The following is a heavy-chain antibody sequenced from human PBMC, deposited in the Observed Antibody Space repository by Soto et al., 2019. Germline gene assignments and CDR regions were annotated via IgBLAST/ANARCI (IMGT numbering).Heavy chain of an antibody. CDR2: IVVSSNTA. J-gene: IGHJ4*02. CDR1: GSTFNNFA. Sequence: QVVLLQSGAEVKEPGSSVRVSCKVSGSTFNNFAFSWVRQAPGHGPECMGGIVVSSNTADYSQRFQDRVTITADISTDTVYMELGSLIFEDTAVYYCARAIKRWEVNCYFDYWGQGTLVTVSS. CDR3: ARAIKRWEVNCYFDY. D-gene: IGHD1-26*01. V-gene: IGHV1-69*06.